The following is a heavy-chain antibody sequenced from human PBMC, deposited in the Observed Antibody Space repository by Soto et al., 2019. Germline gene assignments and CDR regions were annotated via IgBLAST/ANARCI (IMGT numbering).Heavy chain of an antibody. V-gene: IGHV3-72*01. Sequence: EMQLVESGGGLVQPGGSLRLSCAASGFTFSDYHMEWVRQAPGKGLEWIGRARNDPRARTTQHAASVRGRFITSRDDSETSLYLQMNSLKTEDTAVYYCVGSLQYCGQGTLVSVSS. CDR3: VGSLQY. CDR1: GFTFSDYH. CDR2: ARNDPRARTT. J-gene: IGHJ4*02. D-gene: IGHD6-13*01.